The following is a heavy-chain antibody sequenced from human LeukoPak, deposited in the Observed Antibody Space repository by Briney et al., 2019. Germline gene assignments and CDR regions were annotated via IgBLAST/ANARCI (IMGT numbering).Heavy chain of an antibody. J-gene: IGHJ4*02. CDR1: GGSTSSYY. V-gene: IGHV4-59*01. D-gene: IGHD6-13*01. CDR3: ARAAAAGITDY. CDR2: IYYSGST. Sequence: PSETLSLTCTVSGGSTSSYYWSWIRQPPGKGLEWIGYIYYSGSTNYNPSLKSRVTVSADTSKNQFSLKLSSVTAADTAVYYCARAAAAGITDYWGQGTLVTVSS.